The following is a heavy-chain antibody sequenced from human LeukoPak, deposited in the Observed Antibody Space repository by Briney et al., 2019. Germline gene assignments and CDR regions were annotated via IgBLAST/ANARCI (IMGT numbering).Heavy chain of an antibody. J-gene: IGHJ4*02. V-gene: IGHV1-46*01. CDR2: ITSTGTTT. Sequence: EASVKVSCKASGYTFTAYHMHWVRQAPGQGLEWMGIITSTGTTTICAQKFQGRVTMTRDTSTSTVYMDLSSLRSDDTAVYYCATEYVRTHYFDWWGQGTLVTVSS. CDR3: ATEYVRTHYFDW. CDR1: GYTFTAYH. D-gene: IGHD3-16*01.